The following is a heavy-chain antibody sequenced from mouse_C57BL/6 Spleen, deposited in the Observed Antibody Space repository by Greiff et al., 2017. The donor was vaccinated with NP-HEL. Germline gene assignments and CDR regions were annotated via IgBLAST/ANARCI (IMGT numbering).Heavy chain of an antibody. V-gene: IGHV1-82*01. J-gene: IGHJ3*01. CDR3: AREDGSTSLWFAY. Sequence: QVQLQQSGPELVKPGASVKISCKASGYAFSSSWMNWVKQRPGKGLEWIGRIYPGDGDTNYNGKFKGKATLTADKSSSTAYMQLSSLTSEDSAVYFCAREDGSTSLWFAYWGQGTLVTVSA. CDR1: GYAFSSSW. CDR2: IYPGDGDT. D-gene: IGHD2-3*01.